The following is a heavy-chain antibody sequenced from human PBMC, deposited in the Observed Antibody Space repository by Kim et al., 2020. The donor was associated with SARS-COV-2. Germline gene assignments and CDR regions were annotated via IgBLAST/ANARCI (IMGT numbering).Heavy chain of an antibody. CDR3: ARGIAVAGTIPWFDP. V-gene: IGHV3-23*01. Sequence: DAVKGRFTIARDNYKNTLYLQMNSLRAEDTAVYYCARGIAVAGTIPWFDPWGQGTLVTVSS. J-gene: IGHJ5*02. D-gene: IGHD6-19*01.